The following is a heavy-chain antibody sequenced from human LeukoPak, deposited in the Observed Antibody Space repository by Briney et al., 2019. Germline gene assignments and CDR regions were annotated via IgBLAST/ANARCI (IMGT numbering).Heavy chain of an antibody. CDR3: AHPGQLVPRFDY. Sequence: ASGPTLVNPTQTLTLTCTFSGFSLSTSGVGVGWIRQPPGKALEWLALIYWDDDKRYSPSLKSRLTITKDTSKNQVVLTMTNMDLVDTATYYCAHPGQLVPRFDYWGQGTLVTVSS. D-gene: IGHD6-13*01. CDR1: GFSLSTSGVG. V-gene: IGHV2-5*02. CDR2: IYWDDDK. J-gene: IGHJ4*02.